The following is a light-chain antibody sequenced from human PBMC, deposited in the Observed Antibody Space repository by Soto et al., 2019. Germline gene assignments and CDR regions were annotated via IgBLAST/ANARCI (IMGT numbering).Light chain of an antibody. J-gene: IGLJ1*01. CDR1: RSDVGGYNY. CDR2: HVS. V-gene: IGLV2-14*03. Sequence: QSVLTQPGSVYGSPRQSVNISCTGTRSDVGGYNYVSWYQHHPGTAPKLMLFHVSTRPSGGSNRCSGSKSYNTASLTISGLQPDDEGDYYCSSYPTCSTRQIEFGTGTKVTV. CDR3: SSYPTCSTRQIE.